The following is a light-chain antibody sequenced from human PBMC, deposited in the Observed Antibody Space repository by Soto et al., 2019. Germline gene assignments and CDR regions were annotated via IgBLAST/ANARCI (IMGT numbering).Light chain of an antibody. CDR2: GAS. Sequence: EIVMTQSPATLSVSPGERATLSCRASQSVSSNLAWYQQKPGQAPRLLIYGASTRATGIPARFSGSGSAPEFTLTISSLQSEDSAVYYCQQYNNWPPWTFGQGTKVDIK. J-gene: IGKJ1*01. CDR1: QSVSSN. CDR3: QQYNNWPPWT. V-gene: IGKV3-15*01.